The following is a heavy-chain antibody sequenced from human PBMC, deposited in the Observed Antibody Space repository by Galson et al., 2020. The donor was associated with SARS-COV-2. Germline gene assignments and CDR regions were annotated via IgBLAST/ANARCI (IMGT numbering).Heavy chain of an antibody. CDR1: GFTFSSYD. Sequence: GGSLRLSCAASGFTFSSYDMHWVRQATGKGLEWVSAIGTAGDTYYPGSVKGRFTISRENAKNSLYLQMNSLRAGDTAVYYCARGSYYDFWSGYRPYYYYYLDVWGQGTTVTVSS. CDR2: IGTAGDT. J-gene: IGHJ6*03. D-gene: IGHD3-3*01. CDR3: ARGSYYDFWSGYRPYYYYYLDV. V-gene: IGHV3-13*01.